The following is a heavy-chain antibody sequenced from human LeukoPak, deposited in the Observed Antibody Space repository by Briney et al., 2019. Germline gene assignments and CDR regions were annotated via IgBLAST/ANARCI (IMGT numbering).Heavy chain of an antibody. CDR2: IYDSGSA. J-gene: IGHJ3*01. CDR1: GGSISSYY. Sequence: PSETLSLTCTVSGGSISSYYWSWIRQPAGKGLEWIGYIYDSGSANYNPSLKSRVTISIDTSKNQFSLKLSSVTAADTAMYYCARRLGVADAFDVWGQGTRVTVSS. V-gene: IGHV4-59*08. CDR3: ARRLGVADAFDV. D-gene: IGHD2-15*01.